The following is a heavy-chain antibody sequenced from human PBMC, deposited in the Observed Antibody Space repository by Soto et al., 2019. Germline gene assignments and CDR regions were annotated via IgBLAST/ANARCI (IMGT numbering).Heavy chain of an antibody. Sequence: ESGPTLVNPTQTLTLTCTFSGFSLTTSGVGVGWIRQAPGKALEWLALIYWNDDKRYSPSLKNRLTITKETSKNQVVLTMTNMDPVDTATYYCAHRRSLYNDYSRTPFDPWGQGTLVTVSS. CDR2: IYWNDDK. CDR3: AHRRSLYNDYSRTPFDP. V-gene: IGHV2-5*01. D-gene: IGHD4-4*01. CDR1: GFSLTTSGVG. J-gene: IGHJ5*02.